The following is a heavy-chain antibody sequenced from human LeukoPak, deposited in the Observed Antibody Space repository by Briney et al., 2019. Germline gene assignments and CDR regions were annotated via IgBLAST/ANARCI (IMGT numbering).Heavy chain of an antibody. V-gene: IGHV3-48*03. CDR1: GFTFSSYE. J-gene: IGHJ4*02. Sequence: GGSLRLSCAASGFTFSSYEMNWVRQAAGKGLEWVSYISSSGNTIYYADSVKGRFTISRDNAKNSLYLQMNSLKAEDTAVYYCARDIFNSDFWSAYYDCWGQGTLVTVSS. CDR3: ARDIFNSDFWSAYYDC. CDR2: ISSSGNTI. D-gene: IGHD3-3*01.